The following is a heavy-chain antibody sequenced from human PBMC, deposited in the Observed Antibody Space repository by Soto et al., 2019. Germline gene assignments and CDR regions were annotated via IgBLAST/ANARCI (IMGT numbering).Heavy chain of an antibody. Sequence: GASVKVACKASGYTFTSYGSSWGLQATGQGLEWMGWISAYNGNTNYAQNLQGRVTMTTDTSTSTAYMELRSLRSDDTAVYYCARDHGYCTNGVCSNYYYYGMDVWGQGTTVTVSS. J-gene: IGHJ6*02. CDR3: ARDHGYCTNGVCSNYYYYGMDV. D-gene: IGHD2-8*01. CDR1: GYTFTSYG. CDR2: ISAYNGNT. V-gene: IGHV1-18*01.